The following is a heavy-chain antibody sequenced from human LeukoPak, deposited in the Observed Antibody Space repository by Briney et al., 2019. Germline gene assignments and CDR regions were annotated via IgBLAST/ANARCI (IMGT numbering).Heavy chain of an antibody. D-gene: IGHD1-26*01. CDR3: ARGGSYLSAFDI. CDR1: GFTFSSYA. V-gene: IGHV3-23*01. Sequence: PGGSLRLSCAASGFTFSSYAMSWVRQAPGKGLEWVSINSGGSTFYADSVKGRFTISRDNSKNTLYLQMNSLRAEDTAVYYCARGGSYLSAFDIWGQGTMVTVSS. CDR2: NSGGST. J-gene: IGHJ3*02.